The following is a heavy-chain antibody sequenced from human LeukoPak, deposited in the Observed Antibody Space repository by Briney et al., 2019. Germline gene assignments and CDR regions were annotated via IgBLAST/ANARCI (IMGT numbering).Heavy chain of an antibody. CDR3: AKKGDHGDAFDI. CDR1: GFTFSSYS. V-gene: IGHV3-21*04. J-gene: IGHJ3*02. Sequence: GGSLRLSCAASGFTFSSYSMNWVRQAPGKGLQWVSSITSSSSYIYYADSVKGRFTISRDNAKNSLYLQMNSLRAEDMALYYCAKKGDHGDAFDIWGQGTMVTVSS. D-gene: IGHD1-26*01. CDR2: ITSSSSYI.